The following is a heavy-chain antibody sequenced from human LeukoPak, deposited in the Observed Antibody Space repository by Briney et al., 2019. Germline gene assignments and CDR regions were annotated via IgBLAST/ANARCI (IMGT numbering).Heavy chain of an antibody. Sequence: PSETLSLTCTVSGGSISSSSYYWGWIRQPPGKGLEWIGSIYYSGSTYYNPSLKSRVTISVDTSKNQFSLKLSSVTAADTAVYYCARRRIVGAAGAFDIWGQGTMVTVSS. D-gene: IGHD1-26*01. CDR3: ARRRIVGAAGAFDI. CDR1: GGSISSSSYY. J-gene: IGHJ3*02. CDR2: IYYSGST. V-gene: IGHV4-39*01.